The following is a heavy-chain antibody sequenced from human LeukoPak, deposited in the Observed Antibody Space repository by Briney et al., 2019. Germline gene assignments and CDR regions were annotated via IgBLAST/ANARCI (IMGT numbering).Heavy chain of an antibody. V-gene: IGHV3-23*01. CDR2: ISGSGGST. CDR1: GFTFSTYA. J-gene: IGHJ4*02. Sequence: PGGSLRLSCAASGFTFSTYAMSWVRQAPGKGLEWVSSISGSGGSTYYADSAKGRSTISRDNSKNTLYLQMNSLRAEDTAVYYCAKANYNSFYFDYWGQGTLVTVSS. CDR3: AKANYNSFYFDY. D-gene: IGHD5-24*01.